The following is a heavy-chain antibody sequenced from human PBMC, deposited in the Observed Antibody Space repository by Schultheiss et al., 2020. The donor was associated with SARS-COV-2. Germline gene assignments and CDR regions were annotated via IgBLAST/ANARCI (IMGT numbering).Heavy chain of an antibody. CDR1: GGSISSGGYY. CDR2: IYYSGSS. D-gene: IGHD6-13*01. CDR3: ARYRSSYYLDS. V-gene: IGHV4-30-4*08. Sequence: SETLSLTCTVSGGSISSGGYYWSWIRQHPGKGLEWIGYIYYSGSSYYNPSLKSRVTISVDTSKNQFSLKLSSVTAADTAVYYCARYRSSYYLDSWGQGTLVTVSS. J-gene: IGHJ4*02.